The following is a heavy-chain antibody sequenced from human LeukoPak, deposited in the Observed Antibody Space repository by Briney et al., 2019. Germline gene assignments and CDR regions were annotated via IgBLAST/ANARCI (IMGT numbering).Heavy chain of an antibody. CDR1: GFTFSTYA. D-gene: IGHD3-10*01. V-gene: IGHV3-23*01. Sequence: GGSLRLSCAASGFTFSTYAMTWVRQAPGKGLEWVSAISGSGGSTSYADSVKGRFTISRDNSKNTLYLQMNSLRAEDTAVYYCAKGGSGSYYNLGYWGQGTLVTVSS. CDR2: ISGSGGST. J-gene: IGHJ4*02. CDR3: AKGGSGSYYNLGY.